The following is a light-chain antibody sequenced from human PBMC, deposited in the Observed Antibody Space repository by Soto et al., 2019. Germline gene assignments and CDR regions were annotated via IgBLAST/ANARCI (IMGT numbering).Light chain of an antibody. CDR2: GVS. CDR1: QRVSSSY. J-gene: IGKJ1*01. V-gene: IGKV3-20*01. Sequence: EIVLTQSPGTLSLSPGERATLSCRASQRVSSSYLAWYQQKPGQAPRLLIYGVSTRAPGIPDRFRGSGSGTDFNLTITRLEPEDFAVYYCHQSGSSPRTFGQGTKVEIK. CDR3: HQSGSSPRT.